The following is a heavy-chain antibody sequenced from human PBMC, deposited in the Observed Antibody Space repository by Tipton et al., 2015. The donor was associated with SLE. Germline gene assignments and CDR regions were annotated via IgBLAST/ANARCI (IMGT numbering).Heavy chain of an antibody. CDR1: GCTFSSYA. CDR3: ATKTGTVAAPFDY. Sequence: SLRLSCAASGCTFSSYAMSWVRQAPGKGLEWVSAISGSGGSTYYAYSVKGRFTISRDNSKNTLYLQMNSLRAEDTAVYYCATKTGTVAAPFDYWGQGTLVTVSS. J-gene: IGHJ4*02. CDR2: ISGSGGST. V-gene: IGHV3-23*01. D-gene: IGHD4-23*01.